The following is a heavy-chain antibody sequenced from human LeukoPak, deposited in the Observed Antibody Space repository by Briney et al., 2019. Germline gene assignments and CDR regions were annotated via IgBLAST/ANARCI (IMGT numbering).Heavy chain of an antibody. J-gene: IGHJ5*02. D-gene: IGHD3-22*01. CDR3: ARDGNYYDSSGYYPYNWFDP. CDR2: INPSGGST. CDR1: GYTFTSYY. Sequence: ASVTVSCTASGYTFTSYYMHWVRQAPGQGLEWMGIINPSGGSTSYAQKFQGRVTMTRDTSTSTVYMELSSLRSEDTAVYYCARDGNYYDSSGYYPYNWFDPWGQGTLVTVSS. V-gene: IGHV1-46*01.